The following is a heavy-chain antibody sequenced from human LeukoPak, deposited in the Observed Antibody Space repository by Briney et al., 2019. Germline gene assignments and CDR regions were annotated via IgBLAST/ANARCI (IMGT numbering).Heavy chain of an antibody. CDR3: ARGALREDYFDY. CDR2: INPNSGGT. Sequence: APVKVSCKASGYTFTGYYMHWVRQAPGQGLEWMGWINPNSGGTNYAQKFQGRVTMTRDTSISTAYMELSRLRSDDTVVYYCARGALREDYFDYWGQGTLVTVSS. J-gene: IGHJ4*02. CDR1: GYTFTGYY. V-gene: IGHV1-2*02.